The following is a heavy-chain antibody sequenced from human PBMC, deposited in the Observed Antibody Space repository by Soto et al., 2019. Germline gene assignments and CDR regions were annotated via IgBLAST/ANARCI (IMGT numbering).Heavy chain of an antibody. V-gene: IGHV3-33*01. CDR1: GFTFSSYG. CDR2: IWYDGSNK. D-gene: IGHD1-1*01. Sequence: QVQLVESGGGVVQPGRSLRLSCAASGFTFSSYGMHWVRQAPGKGLEWVAVIWYDGSNKYYADSVKGRFTISRDNSKNTLYRQMNSRRAEDTAVYYCARDRGQLERRISANYGMDVWGQGTTVTVSS. CDR3: ARDRGQLERRISANYGMDV. J-gene: IGHJ6*02.